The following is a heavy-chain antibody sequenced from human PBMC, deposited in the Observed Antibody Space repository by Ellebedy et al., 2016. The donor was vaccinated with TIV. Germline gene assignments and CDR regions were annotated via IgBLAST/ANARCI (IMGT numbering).Heavy chain of an antibody. Sequence: PGGSLRLSCAASGFTFSRFWMARVRQAPGKGLEWVATINQGGSETYYVDSVKGRFTISRDNAKNTLYLQMNSLRDEDTALYYCAGSSPWELPDYWGQGTLVTVSS. CDR1: GFTFSRFW. CDR3: AGSSPWELPDY. D-gene: IGHD1-26*01. V-gene: IGHV3-7*01. J-gene: IGHJ4*02. CDR2: INQGGSET.